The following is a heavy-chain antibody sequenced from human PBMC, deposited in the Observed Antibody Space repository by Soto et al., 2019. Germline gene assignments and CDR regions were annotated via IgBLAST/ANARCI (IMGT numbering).Heavy chain of an antibody. V-gene: IGHV4-39*01. J-gene: IGHJ5*02. CDR2: MYYSGTT. CDR1: GGSISSSDFY. Sequence: QLQLQESGPGLVKPSETLSLTCTVSGGSISSSDFYWVWLRQPPGKGLDFIGSMYYSGTTHYIPSPKNRTIKTVVPSKNQFSLKLISVTAADTAVYYCAVVDSTGNWFDPWGQGALVTVSS. D-gene: IGHD3-22*01. CDR3: AVVDSTGNWFDP.